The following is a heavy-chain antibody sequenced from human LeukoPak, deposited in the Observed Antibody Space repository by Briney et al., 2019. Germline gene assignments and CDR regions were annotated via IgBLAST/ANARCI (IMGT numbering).Heavy chain of an antibody. CDR2: INHSGST. CDR1: GGSFSGYC. V-gene: IGHV4-34*01. Sequence: SETLSLTCAVYGGSFSGYCWSWIRQPPGKGLEWIGEINHSGSTNYNPSLKSRVTISVDTSKNQFSLKLSSVTAADTAVYYCARGRFGGSYYPALPFQHWGQGTLVTVSS. CDR3: ARGRFGGSYYPALPFQH. D-gene: IGHD1-26*01. J-gene: IGHJ1*01.